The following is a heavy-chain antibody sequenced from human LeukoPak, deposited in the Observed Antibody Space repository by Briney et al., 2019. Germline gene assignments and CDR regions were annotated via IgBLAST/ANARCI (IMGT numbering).Heavy chain of an antibody. CDR3: ARGTTVTTWSQY. Sequence: GGSLRLSCAASGFTFSSNYMSWVRQAPGKGLEWVSLIYSGGTTYYADSVKGRFTISRDNSKNTLYLQMNSLRAEDTAVYYCARGTTVTTWSQYWGQGTLVTVSS. CDR1: GFTFSSNY. J-gene: IGHJ4*02. V-gene: IGHV3-53*01. CDR2: IYSGGTT. D-gene: IGHD4-17*01.